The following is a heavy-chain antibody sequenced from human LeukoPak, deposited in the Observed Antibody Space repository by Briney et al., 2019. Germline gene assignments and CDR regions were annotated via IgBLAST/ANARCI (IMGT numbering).Heavy chain of an antibody. CDR3: ASMVRGVIDY. V-gene: IGHV4-59*08. Sequence: KPSETLSLTCTVSGGSISSYYWSWIRQPPGKGLEWIGYIYYSGSTNYNPSLKSRVTISVDTSKNQFSLKLSSVTAADTAVYYCASMVRGVIDYWGQGTLVTVSS. J-gene: IGHJ4*02. CDR1: GGSISSYY. D-gene: IGHD3-10*01. CDR2: IYYSGST.